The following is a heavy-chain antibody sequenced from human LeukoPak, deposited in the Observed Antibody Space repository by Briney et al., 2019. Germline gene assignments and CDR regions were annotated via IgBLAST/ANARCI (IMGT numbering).Heavy chain of an antibody. J-gene: IGHJ4*02. Sequence: GGSLRLSRAASGFTFDDYAMHWVRQVPGKGLEWVSLISAYGDRTYYADSVKGRFTISRDNSKNSVYLQMNSLRPEDTALYYCAKDSVERAAINHHCDYWGQGTLVTVSS. CDR1: GFTFDDYA. CDR2: ISAYGDRT. D-gene: IGHD5-24*01. CDR3: AKDSVERAAINHHCDY. V-gene: IGHV3-43*02.